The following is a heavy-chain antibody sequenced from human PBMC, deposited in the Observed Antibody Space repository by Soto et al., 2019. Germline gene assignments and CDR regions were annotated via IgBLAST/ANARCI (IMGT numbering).Heavy chain of an antibody. CDR3: ASTSYCNGSICYSRHYYGMDV. CDR1: GGTFSKYS. J-gene: IGHJ6*02. CDR2: ITPFVDTS. Sequence: QVRLVQSGAEVKKPGSSVKVSCKVSGGTFSKYSLSWVRQTPGQGLEWMGGITPFVDTSNYAQRFLGRVTITADKSTNTAFLEVRGLKSEDTALYFCASTSYCNGSICYSRHYYGMDVWGQGTTVTVSS. V-gene: IGHV1-69*06. D-gene: IGHD2-21*01.